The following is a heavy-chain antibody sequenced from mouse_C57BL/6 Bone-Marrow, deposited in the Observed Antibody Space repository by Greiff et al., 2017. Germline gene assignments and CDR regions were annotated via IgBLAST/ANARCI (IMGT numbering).Heavy chain of an antibody. CDR3: ARDDDYFYYYAMDY. CDR2: ISDGGRYT. CDR1: GFTFSSYA. Sequence: EVQLVESGGGLVKPGGSLKLSCAASGFTFSSYAMSWVRQTPENKLEWVATISDGGRYTYYPDNVKGRFTISRDNAKNNLYLQMRHLKSEDTAMYYCARDDDYFYYYAMDYGGQGTSVTVSS. V-gene: IGHV5-4*01. J-gene: IGHJ4*01. D-gene: IGHD2-3*01.